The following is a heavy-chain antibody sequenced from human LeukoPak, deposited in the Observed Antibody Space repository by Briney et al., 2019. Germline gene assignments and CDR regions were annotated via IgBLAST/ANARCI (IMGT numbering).Heavy chain of an antibody. CDR3: ARGYTDLGGDYAMDV. CDR1: EFTFSDYY. J-gene: IGHJ6*02. D-gene: IGHD5-18*01. V-gene: IGHV3-11*01. CDR2: ISSSGSSI. Sequence: GGSLRLSCAASEFTFSDYYMTWIRQAPGKWLEWVSYISSSGSSISYADSVKGRFTISRDNANNSLSLQMNSLRAEDTAVYYCARGYTDLGGDYAMDVWGQGTTVTVSS.